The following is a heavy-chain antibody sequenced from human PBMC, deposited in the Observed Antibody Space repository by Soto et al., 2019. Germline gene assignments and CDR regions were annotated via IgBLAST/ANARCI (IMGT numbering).Heavy chain of an antibody. CDR1: GGTFSSYA. D-gene: IGHD3-10*01. CDR3: ARGVHVTMVRGVFRDPNYSSYGMDV. CDR2: IIPIFGTA. Sequence: ASVKVSCKASGGTFSSYAISWVRQAPGQGLEWMGGIIPIFGTANYAQKFQGRVTITADESTSTAYMELSSLRSEDTAVYYCARGVHVTMVRGVFRDPNYSSYGMDVRGPGTTVT. J-gene: IGHJ6*02. V-gene: IGHV1-69*13.